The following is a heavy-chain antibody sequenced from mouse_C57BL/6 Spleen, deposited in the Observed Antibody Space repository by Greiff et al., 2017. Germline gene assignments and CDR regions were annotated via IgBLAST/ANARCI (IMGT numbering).Heavy chain of an antibody. CDR1: GYAFTNYL. D-gene: IGHD1-2*01. CDR2: INPGSGGT. CDR3: AREDYYGTADYYAMDY. Sequence: QVQLKQSGAELVRPGTSVKVSCKASGYAFTNYLIERVKQRPGQGLEWIGVINPGSGGTNYNEKFKGKATLTADKSSSTAYMQLSSLTSEDSAVYFCAREDYYGTADYYAMDYWGQGTSVTVSS. V-gene: IGHV1-54*01. J-gene: IGHJ4*01.